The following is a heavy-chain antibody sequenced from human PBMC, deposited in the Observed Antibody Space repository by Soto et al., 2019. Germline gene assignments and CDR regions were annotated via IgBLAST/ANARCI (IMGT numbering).Heavy chain of an antibody. CDR2: ISHSGST. Sequence: QLQLQESGSGLVKPSQTLSLTCAVSGGSISSGGYSWNWIRQPPGKGLEWIGYISHSGSTYYSPSLKGRVTIAVDRSKNQFSLKLSSVTAADTAVYYCARGGLLPDYWGQGTLVTVSS. CDR3: ARGGLLPDY. J-gene: IGHJ4*02. V-gene: IGHV4-30-2*01. D-gene: IGHD6-19*01. CDR1: GGSISSGGYS.